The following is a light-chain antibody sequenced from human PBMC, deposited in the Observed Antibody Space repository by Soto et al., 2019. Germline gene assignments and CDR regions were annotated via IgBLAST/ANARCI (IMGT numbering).Light chain of an antibody. CDR1: SSDVGSYNL. Sequence: QSALTQPASVSGSPGQSITISCTGTSSDVGSYNLVSWYQQHPGKAPKLMIYEGSKRPSGVSNRFSGSKSGNTASLTISGLQAEDEAEYYCQSYDSSLSGYVFGIGTKVTVL. V-gene: IGLV2-23*01. CDR3: QSYDSSLSGYV. CDR2: EGS. J-gene: IGLJ1*01.